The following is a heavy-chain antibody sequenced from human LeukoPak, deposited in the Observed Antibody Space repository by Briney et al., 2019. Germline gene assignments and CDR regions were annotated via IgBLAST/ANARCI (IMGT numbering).Heavy chain of an antibody. Sequence: SETLSLTCTVSGGSVNNYYWNWIRQPPGKGLEWIGYIHFSGSSRYNPSLKSRATMSLDTSKNELSLNLSSATAADTAVYYCASRSAVTVSGFDYWGRGTLVTVSS. CDR3: ASRSAVTVSGFDY. D-gene: IGHD3-10*01. CDR1: GGSVNNYY. J-gene: IGHJ4*02. CDR2: IHFSGSS. V-gene: IGHV4-59*08.